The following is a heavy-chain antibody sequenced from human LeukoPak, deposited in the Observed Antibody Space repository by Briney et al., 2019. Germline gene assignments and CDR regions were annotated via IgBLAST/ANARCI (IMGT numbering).Heavy chain of an antibody. D-gene: IGHD6-19*01. CDR3: AKDQGVAGETFDY. CDR2: ISGSGGST. J-gene: IGHJ4*02. CDR1: GFTFSSYA. V-gene: IGHV3-23*01. Sequence: GGSLRLSCAAPGFTFSSYAMSWVRQAPGKGLEWVSAISGSGGSTYYADSVKGRFTISRDNSKNTLYLQMNSLRAEDTAVYYCAKDQGVAGETFDYWGQGTLVTVSS.